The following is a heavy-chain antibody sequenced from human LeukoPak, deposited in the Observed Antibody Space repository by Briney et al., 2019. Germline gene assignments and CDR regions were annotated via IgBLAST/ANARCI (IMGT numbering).Heavy chain of an antibody. CDR3: TSEQQSRGTAFDI. D-gene: IGHD1/OR15-1a*01. J-gene: IGHJ3*02. Sequence: GGSLRLSCAASGFTFSTYVMHWVRQAPGKGLEWVAFIQYDENNKFYADSVKGRFSISRDNSKNTLYLQMNSLRAEDTAVYYCTSEQQSRGTAFDIWGQGTMVTASS. CDR2: IQYDENNK. CDR1: GFTFSTYV. V-gene: IGHV3-30*02.